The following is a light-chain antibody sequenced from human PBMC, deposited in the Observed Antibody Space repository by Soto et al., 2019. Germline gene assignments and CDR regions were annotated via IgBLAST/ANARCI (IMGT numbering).Light chain of an antibody. CDR1: ETVSSY. CDR2: DAS. V-gene: IGKV3-11*01. J-gene: IGKJ5*01. CDR3: LHRMNWPLT. Sequence: DIVLTQSPVALSLSPDYTSTLSCRASETVSSYLLWYQQKPGQDPRLLIYDASERATGIPARLSGSGSETDFTLTISSLEPEDFGVYYCLHRMNWPLTFGQGTRLEIK.